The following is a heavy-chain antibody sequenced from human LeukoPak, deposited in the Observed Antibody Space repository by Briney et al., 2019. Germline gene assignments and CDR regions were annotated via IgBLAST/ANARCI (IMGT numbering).Heavy chain of an antibody. J-gene: IGHJ4*02. Sequence: GRSLRLSCAASKFPFRSYGMHWVRQAPGKGLEWVAVIWYDGSEKYYADSVKGRFTVSRDNSNNMLYLQMDSLRAEDTAVYYCATYNSGTIDHWGQGTLVTVSS. CDR3: ATYNSGTIDH. CDR2: IWYDGSEK. D-gene: IGHD1-1*01. CDR1: KFPFRSYG. V-gene: IGHV3-33*03.